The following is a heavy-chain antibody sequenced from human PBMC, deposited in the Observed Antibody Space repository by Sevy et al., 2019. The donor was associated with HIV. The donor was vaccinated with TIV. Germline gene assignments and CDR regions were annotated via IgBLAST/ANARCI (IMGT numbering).Heavy chain of an antibody. Sequence: GESLKISCKGSGYSFTSYWIGWVRQMPGKGLKWMGIIYPGDSDVRYNPSLQGQVTISVDKSISTAYLQWSSLKASDTAMYYCARATSGTAPHYSYYTMDVWVQGTTVTVSS. D-gene: IGHD1-1*01. CDR2: IYPGDSDV. CDR1: GYSFTSYW. J-gene: IGHJ6*02. CDR3: ARATSGTAPHYSYYTMDV. V-gene: IGHV5-51*01.